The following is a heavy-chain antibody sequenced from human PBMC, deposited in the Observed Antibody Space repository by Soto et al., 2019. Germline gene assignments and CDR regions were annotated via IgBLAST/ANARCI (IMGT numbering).Heavy chain of an antibody. J-gene: IGHJ5*02. CDR1: GFSFSTYG. CDR3: TRWNGYGDL. Sequence: EMQLLESGGGLVQPGGSLRLSCVVSGFSFSTYGVTWVRKAPGKGLEWVCGVSGGSGVTHYTDSVKGRFTISGDDSKNTLYLQMHSLRGEDTAVYYCTRWNGYGDLWGQGTLVTVSS. D-gene: IGHD1-1*01. V-gene: IGHV3-23*01. CDR2: VSGGSGVT.